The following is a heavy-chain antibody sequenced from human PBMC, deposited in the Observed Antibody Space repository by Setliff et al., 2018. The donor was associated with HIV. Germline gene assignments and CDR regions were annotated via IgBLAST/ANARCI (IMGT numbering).Heavy chain of an antibody. V-gene: IGHV1-69*13. J-gene: IGHJ3*01. CDR1: GGTFNTYA. CDR2: FIPIFSVA. CDR3: ARPDGYCADGSCFLVGAFDF. Sequence: ASVKVSCKASGGTFNTYAMNWVRQAPGQGLEWMGQFIPIFSVANYAQKFQDRITITEDESTSTAYMELSSLRSEETAVYYCARPDGYCADGSCFLVGAFDFWGQGTMVTVSS. D-gene: IGHD2-8*01.